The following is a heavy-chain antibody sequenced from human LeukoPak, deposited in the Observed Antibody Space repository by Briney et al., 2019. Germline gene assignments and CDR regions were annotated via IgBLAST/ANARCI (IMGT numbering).Heavy chain of an antibody. CDR3: AKDGVVVVPAASQPPYYFDY. CDR2: ISGSGGST. J-gene: IGHJ4*02. Sequence: GGSLRLSCAASGFTVSSNYMSWVRQAPGKGLEWVSAISGSGGSTYYADSVKGRFTISRDNSKNTLYLQMNSLRAEDTAVYYCAKDGVVVVPAASQPPYYFDYWGQGTLVTVSS. V-gene: IGHV3-23*01. CDR1: GFTVSSNY. D-gene: IGHD2-2*01.